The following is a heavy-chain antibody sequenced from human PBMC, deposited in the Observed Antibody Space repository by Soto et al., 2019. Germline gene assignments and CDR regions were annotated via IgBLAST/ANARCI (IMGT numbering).Heavy chain of an antibody. Sequence: VQLLESGGGLVQPGGSLRLSCAASGFTFSSYGMHWVRQAPGKGLEWVAVISYDGSNKYYADSVKGRFTISRDNSKNTLYLQMNSLRAEDTAVYYCAKDKPQYSRAGAYFDYWGQGTLVTVSS. CDR1: GFTFSSYG. J-gene: IGHJ4*02. D-gene: IGHD6-25*01. CDR2: ISYDGSNK. CDR3: AKDKPQYSRAGAYFDY. V-gene: IGHV3-30*18.